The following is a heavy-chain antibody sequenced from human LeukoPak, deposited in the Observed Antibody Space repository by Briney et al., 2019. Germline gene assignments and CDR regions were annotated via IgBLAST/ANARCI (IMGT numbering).Heavy chain of an antibody. V-gene: IGHV4-4*07. D-gene: IGHD2-2*01. CDR2: IYTSGST. Sequence: PSETLSLTCTVSGGSISSYYWSWIRQPAGKGLEWIGRIYTSGSTNYNPSLKSRVTMSVDTSKNQFSLKLSSVTAADTAVYYCARDGVGYCSSTSCQYFDYWGQGTLVTVSS. CDR3: ARDGVGYCSSTSCQYFDY. J-gene: IGHJ4*02. CDR1: GGSISSYY.